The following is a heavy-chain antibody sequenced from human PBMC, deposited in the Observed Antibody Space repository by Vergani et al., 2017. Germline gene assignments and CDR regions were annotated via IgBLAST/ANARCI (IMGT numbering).Heavy chain of an antibody. CDR2: ISSSTSTI. J-gene: IGHJ4*02. D-gene: IGHD5-24*01. Sequence: EAQLVESGGGLIQPGGSLRLSCAASGFTFSRYGMDWVRQAPGKGLEWIAYISSSTSTIYYADSVKGRFTISRDNAKNTLYLQMNSLRVEDTAVYYCGRGSDNYNWGQGTLVTVSS. CDR3: GRGSDNYN. CDR1: GFTFSRYG. V-gene: IGHV3-48*01.